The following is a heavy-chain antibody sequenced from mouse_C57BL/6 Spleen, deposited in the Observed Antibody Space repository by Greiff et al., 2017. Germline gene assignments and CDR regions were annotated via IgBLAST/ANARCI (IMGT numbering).Heavy chain of an antibody. J-gene: IGHJ2*01. V-gene: IGHV1-69*01. CDR2: IDPSDSYT. CDR3: ARSENIGPYSNFYFDY. CDR1: GYTFTSYW. Sequence: QVQLQQPGAELVMPGASVKLSCKASGYTFTSYWMHWVKQRPGQGLEWIGEIDPSDSYTNYNQKFKGKSTLTVDKSSSTAYMQLSSLTSEDSAVYYCARSENIGPYSNFYFDYWGQGTTLTVSS. D-gene: IGHD2-5*01.